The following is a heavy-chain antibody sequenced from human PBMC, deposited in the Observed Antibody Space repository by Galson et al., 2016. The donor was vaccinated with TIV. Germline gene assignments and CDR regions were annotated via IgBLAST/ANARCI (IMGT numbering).Heavy chain of an antibody. CDR1: GDTFSMIV. CDR3: ATDRNTALDTCHAYNGMDA. CDR2: INPLLGTV. Sequence: SVKVSCKASGDTFSMIVFNWVRQAPGQGLDWMGGINPLLGTVHNAQKFQGRVPFTADESRSTAYMDLSSLKSEDTAIYYCATDRNTALDTCHAYNGMDAWGQGTAVIVSS. D-gene: IGHD5-18*01. J-gene: IGHJ6*02. V-gene: IGHV1-69*13.